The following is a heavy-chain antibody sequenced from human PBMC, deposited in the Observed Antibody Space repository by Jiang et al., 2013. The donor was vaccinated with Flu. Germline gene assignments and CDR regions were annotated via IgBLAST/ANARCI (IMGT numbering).Heavy chain of an antibody. V-gene: IGHV1-18*01. CDR1: GYTFTSYG. CDR3: ARGGPLGYCSGGSCYSRPFDY. D-gene: IGHD2-15*01. J-gene: IGHJ4*02. CDR2: ISAYNGNT. Sequence: SGAEVKKPGASVKVSCKASGYTFTSYGISWVRQAPGQGLEWMGWISAYNGNTNYAQRLQGRVTMTTDTSTSTAYMELRSLRSDDTAVYYCARGGPLGYCSGGSCYSRPFDYWGQGTLVTVSS.